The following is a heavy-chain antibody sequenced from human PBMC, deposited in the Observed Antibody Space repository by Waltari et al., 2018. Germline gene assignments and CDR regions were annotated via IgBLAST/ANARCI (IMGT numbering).Heavy chain of an antibody. V-gene: IGHV3-21*01. J-gene: IGHJ5*02. CDR3: AGTPVEDHLPNWFDP. CDR2: ISSGGHYI. Sequence: EVQLVESGGGLVKPGGSLRLSCAASGFTFSTYSMNWVRQAPGKWMEWVSSISSGGHYIYYADSEKGRFTTSRDNAKNSLYLQMNSLGAEDTAVYYCAGTPVEDHLPNWFDPWGQGTLVTVSS. CDR1: GFTFSTYS.